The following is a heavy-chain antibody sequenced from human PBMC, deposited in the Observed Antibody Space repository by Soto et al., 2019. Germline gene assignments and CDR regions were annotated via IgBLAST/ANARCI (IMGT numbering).Heavy chain of an antibody. J-gene: IGHJ4*02. CDR1: GYTFTSYA. V-gene: IGHV1-3*01. D-gene: IGHD5-12*01. Sequence: QVQLVQSGAEVKKPGASVKVSCKASGYTFTSYAMHWVRQAPGQRLEWMGWINAGNGNTKYSQKFQGRVTITRDTSASTAYMELSSLRSEDTAVYYCARDPPEGGYVRPLDYWGQGTLVTVSS. CDR3: ARDPPEGGYVRPLDY. CDR2: INAGNGNT.